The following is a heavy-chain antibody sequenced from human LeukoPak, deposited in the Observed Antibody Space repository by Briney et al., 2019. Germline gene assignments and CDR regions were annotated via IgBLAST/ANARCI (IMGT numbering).Heavy chain of an antibody. CDR1: GYGLSSYW. J-gene: IGHJ5*02. CDR3: ASARAGTLKVHNWFDP. Sequence: GESVKFSCTGSGYGLSSYWISWVRQMPGQGLGWMGRIDPTDSYNDYSPCFQGHVTIPVDRSINTAYLQWNNLKASDTAMYFCASARAGTLKVHNWFDPWGQGSLVTVSS. V-gene: IGHV5-10-1*01. D-gene: IGHD6-13*01. CDR2: IDPTDSYN.